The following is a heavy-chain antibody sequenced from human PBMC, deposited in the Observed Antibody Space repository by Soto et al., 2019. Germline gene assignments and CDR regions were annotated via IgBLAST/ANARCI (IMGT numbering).Heavy chain of an antibody. V-gene: IGHV1-18*01. D-gene: IGHD4-17*01. Sequence: ASVKVSCKASGYTFTSYGISWVRQAPGQGLEWMGWISAYNGNTNHAQKLQGRVTMTTDTSTSTAYMELRSLRSDDTAVYYCARVRTTVGNYYYYGMDVWGQGTTVTVSS. CDR3: ARVRTTVGNYYYYGMDV. CDR2: ISAYNGNT. CDR1: GYTFTSYG. J-gene: IGHJ6*02.